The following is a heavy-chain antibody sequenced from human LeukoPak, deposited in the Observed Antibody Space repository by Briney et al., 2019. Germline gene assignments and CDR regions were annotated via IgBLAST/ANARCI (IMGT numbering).Heavy chain of an antibody. J-gene: IGHJ6*03. CDR1: GGSFSGYY. Sequence: SETLSLTCAVYGGSFSGYYWSWIRQPPGTGLEWIGEINHSGSTNYNPSLKSRVTISVDTSKNQFSLKLSSVTAADTAVYYCARDQRRVPAAPMDVWGKGTTVTVSS. D-gene: IGHD2-2*01. CDR3: ARDQRRVPAAPMDV. V-gene: IGHV4-34*01. CDR2: INHSGST.